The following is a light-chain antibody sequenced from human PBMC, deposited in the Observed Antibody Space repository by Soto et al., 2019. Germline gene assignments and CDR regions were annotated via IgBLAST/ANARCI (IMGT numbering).Light chain of an antibody. CDR3: CSYAGSLYV. J-gene: IGLJ1*01. CDR2: DVS. CDR1: SSDVGGYNL. V-gene: IGLV2-11*01. Sequence: QSALTQPRSVSGSPGQSVTISCTGTSSDVGGYNLFSCYQQHPGKPPKLMIYDVSKRPSGVPDRFSGSKSGNTASLTISGLQAEDEADYYCCSYAGSLYVFGTGTKLTVL.